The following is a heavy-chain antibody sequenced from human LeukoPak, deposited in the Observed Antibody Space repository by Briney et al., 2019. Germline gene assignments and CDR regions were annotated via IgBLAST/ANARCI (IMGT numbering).Heavy chain of an antibody. CDR2: ISAYNGNT. D-gene: IGHD6-19*01. CDR3: ARESKWLVPFGY. V-gene: IGHV1-18*01. Sequence: ASVKVSCKASGYTFTSYDISWVRQAPGQGLEWMGWISAYNGNTNYAQKLQGRVTMTTDTSTSTAYMELRSPRSDDTAVYYCARESKWLVPFGYWGQGTLVTVSS. J-gene: IGHJ4*02. CDR1: GYTFTSYD.